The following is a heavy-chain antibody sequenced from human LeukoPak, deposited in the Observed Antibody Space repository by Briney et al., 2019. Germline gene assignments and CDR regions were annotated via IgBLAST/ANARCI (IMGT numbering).Heavy chain of an antibody. CDR3: AKDEAGDYVWGSYRSDY. CDR2: IRYDGGNK. V-gene: IGHV3-30*02. CDR1: GFTFSSYG. Sequence: GGSLRLSCAASGFTFSSYGMHWVRQAPGKGLEWVAFIRYDGGNKYYADSVKGRFTISRDNSKNTLYLQMNSLRAEDTAVYYCAKDEAGDYVWGSYRSDYWGQGTLVTVSS. J-gene: IGHJ4*02. D-gene: IGHD3-16*02.